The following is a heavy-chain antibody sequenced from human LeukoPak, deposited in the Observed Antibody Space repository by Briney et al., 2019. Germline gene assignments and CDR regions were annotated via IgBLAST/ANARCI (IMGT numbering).Heavy chain of an antibody. CDR3: TREVAGTGGFDY. D-gene: IGHD6-13*01. V-gene: IGHV6-1*01. Sequence: SQTLSLTCAISGDSVSSNNAAWNWIRQSRSRGRERLGRTYHRSTWYYDYVVSVRSRFTITTDISTNQVSLQSNSVTPADTAVYYCTREVAGTGGFDYWGQGTLVTVSS. CDR1: GDSVSSNNAA. J-gene: IGHJ4*02. CDR2: TYHRSTWYY.